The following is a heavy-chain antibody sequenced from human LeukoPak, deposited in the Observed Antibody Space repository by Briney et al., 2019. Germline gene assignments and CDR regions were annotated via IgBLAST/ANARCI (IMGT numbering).Heavy chain of an antibody. V-gene: IGHV4-30-4*01. CDR2: IYYSGST. J-gene: IGHJ4*02. Sequence: SETLSLTCTVSGGPISSGDYYWSWIRQPPGKGLEWIGYIYYSGSTYYNPSLKSRVTISVDTSKNQFSLKLSSVTAADTAVYYCARANYGDYGMGDFDYWGQGTLVTVSS. CDR1: GGPISSGDYY. D-gene: IGHD4-17*01. CDR3: ARANYGDYGMGDFDY.